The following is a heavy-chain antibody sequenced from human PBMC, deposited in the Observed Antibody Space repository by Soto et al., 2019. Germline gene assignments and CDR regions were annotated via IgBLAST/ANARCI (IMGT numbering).Heavy chain of an antibody. V-gene: IGHV4-39*01. Sequence: SETLYLTCTVSGGSISSSSYYWGWIRQPPGKGLEWIGSIYYSGSTYYNPSLKSRVTISVDTSKNQFSLKLSSVTAADTAVYYCATTYRAATSSSAFDYWGQGTLVTVSS. CDR2: IYYSGST. CDR3: ATTYRAATSSSAFDY. J-gene: IGHJ4*02. CDR1: GGSISSSSYY. D-gene: IGHD2-15*01.